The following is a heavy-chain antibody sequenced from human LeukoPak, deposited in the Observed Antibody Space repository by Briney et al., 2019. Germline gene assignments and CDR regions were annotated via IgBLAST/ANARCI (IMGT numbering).Heavy chain of an antibody. J-gene: IGHJ4*02. CDR3: GNGYGPNSIGWDS. CDR1: VGSICRNY. CDR2: IYYSGST. V-gene: IGHV4-59*01. D-gene: IGHD6-19*01. Sequence: SETLSLTCTVSVGSICRNYSRWTRQPPGKGLEWIGYIYYSGSTNYNPSLKSRVTISVDTSKNQFSLKLTSVTAADTAVYYCGNGYGPNSIGWDSWGQGTLVTVSS.